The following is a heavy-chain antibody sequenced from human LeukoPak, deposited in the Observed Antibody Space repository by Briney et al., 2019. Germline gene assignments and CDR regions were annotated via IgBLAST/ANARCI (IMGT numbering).Heavy chain of an antibody. V-gene: IGHV4-59*01. CDR2: IYYSGST. CDR3: ARRGAYYYMDV. J-gene: IGHJ6*03. Sequence: SETLSLTCTVSGGSSSSYYWSWIRQPPGKGLEWIGYIYYSGSTNYNPSLKSRVTISVDTSKNQFSLKLSSVTAADTAVYYCARRGAYYYMDVWGKGTTVTISS. CDR1: GGSSSSYY. D-gene: IGHD3-16*01.